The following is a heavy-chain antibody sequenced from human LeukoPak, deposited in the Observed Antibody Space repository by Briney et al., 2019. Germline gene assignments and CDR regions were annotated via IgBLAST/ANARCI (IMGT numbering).Heavy chain of an antibody. CDR1: GGSISSNNW. V-gene: IGHV4-4*02. CDR3: ARHLDWDRYYFDY. Sequence: SETLSLTCAVSGGSISSNNWWSWVRQPPGKGLEWIGEIYHSGSTNYNPSLKSRVTISVDKSKNQFSLKLSSVTAADTAVYYCARHLDWDRYYFDYWGQGTLDTVSS. J-gene: IGHJ4*02. D-gene: IGHD1-1*01. CDR2: IYHSGST.